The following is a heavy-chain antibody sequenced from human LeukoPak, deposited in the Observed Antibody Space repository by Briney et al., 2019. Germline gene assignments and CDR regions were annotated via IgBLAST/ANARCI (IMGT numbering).Heavy chain of an antibody. Sequence: EASVKVSCTASGYTFTSYYMHWVRQAPGQGLEWMGWINPNSGGTNYAQKFQGWVTMTRDTSISTAYMELSRLRSDDTAVYYCARQWLSTQLDYWGQGTLVTVSS. V-gene: IGHV1-2*04. CDR2: INPNSGGT. D-gene: IGHD6-19*01. CDR1: GYTFTSYY. J-gene: IGHJ4*02. CDR3: ARQWLSTQLDY.